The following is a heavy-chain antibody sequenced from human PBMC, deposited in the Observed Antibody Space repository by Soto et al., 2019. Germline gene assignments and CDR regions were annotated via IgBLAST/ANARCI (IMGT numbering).Heavy chain of an antibody. CDR2: ISGSGGAT. D-gene: IGHD3-16*01. V-gene: IGHV3-23*01. CDR1: GFTFTDCA. J-gene: IGHJ4*02. Sequence: PGGSLRLSCSTSGFTFTDCAISWVRQAPGKGLEWVSGISGSGGATYYTDSVEGRFTISKDFSKNTASLQMTGLRVDDTAVYYWARTRTALYRCYFDSWGQGALVTVSS. CDR3: ARTRTALYRCYFDS.